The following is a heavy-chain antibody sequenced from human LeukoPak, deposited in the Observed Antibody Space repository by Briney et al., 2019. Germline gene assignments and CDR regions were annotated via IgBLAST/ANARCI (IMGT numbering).Heavy chain of an antibody. D-gene: IGHD2-2*01. V-gene: IGHV4-31*03. Sequence: PSETLSLICTVSGGSISSGGYYWSWIRQHPGKGLEWIGYIYYSGSTYYNPSLKSRITISVDTSKNQFSLKLSSVTAADTAVYYCARVIVVVPIGVYHYYAMDVWGQGTTVTVSS. CDR3: ARVIVVVPIGVYHYYAMDV. CDR2: IYYSGST. CDR1: GGSISSGGYY. J-gene: IGHJ6*02.